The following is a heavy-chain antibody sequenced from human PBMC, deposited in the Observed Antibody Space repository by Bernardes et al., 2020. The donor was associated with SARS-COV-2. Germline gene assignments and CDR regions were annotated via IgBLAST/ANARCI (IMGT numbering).Heavy chain of an antibody. J-gene: IGHJ3*02. CDR3: ARELARSDEPFDI. CDR2: MNPNSGNT. Sequence: ASVKVSCKASGYTFTTYDINWVRQATGQGLEWMGWMNPNSGNTGYAQKFQGRVTMTRDTSISTAYMELSSLPSEDTAVYYCARELARSDEPFDIWGPGTVVAGSS. D-gene: IGHD1-1*01. V-gene: IGHV1-8*01. CDR1: GYTFTTYD.